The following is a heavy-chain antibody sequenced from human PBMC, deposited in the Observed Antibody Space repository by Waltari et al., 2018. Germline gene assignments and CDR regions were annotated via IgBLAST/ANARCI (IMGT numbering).Heavy chain of an antibody. V-gene: IGHV4-4*02. CDR2: ILPTGAT. D-gene: IGHD2-15*01. Sequence: QVQLQESGPRLVKPSGTLSLTCTVSGDSVYNTYWWSWVRQPPGKGLEWIGQILPTGATNYNPSLGSRVTISIDTSKNQVSLKVTSASAADTAVYYCASDRGRGLYLDSWGQGTLVTVSP. J-gene: IGHJ4*02. CDR3: ASDRGRGLYLDS. CDR1: GDSVYNTYW.